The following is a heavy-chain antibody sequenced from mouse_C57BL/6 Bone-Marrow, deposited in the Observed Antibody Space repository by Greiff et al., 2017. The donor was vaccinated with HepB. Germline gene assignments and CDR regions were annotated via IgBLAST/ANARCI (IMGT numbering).Heavy chain of an antibody. D-gene: IGHD4-1*01. Sequence: QVQLQQSGAELLKPGASVKLSCKATGYTFTGYWIEWVKQRPGHGLEWIGEILPGSGSTNYNEKFKGKATFTADTSSNTAYMQLSSLTTEDSAIYYCSSSKFLGPHWYFDVWGTGTTVTVSS. CDR3: SSSKFLGPHWYFDV. CDR1: GYTFTGYW. CDR2: ILPGSGST. J-gene: IGHJ1*03. V-gene: IGHV1-9*01.